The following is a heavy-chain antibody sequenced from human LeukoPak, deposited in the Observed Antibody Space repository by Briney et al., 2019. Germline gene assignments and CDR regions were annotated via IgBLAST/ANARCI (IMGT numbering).Heavy chain of an antibody. V-gene: IGHV3-30*04. CDR2: ISYDGSNK. Sequence: PGRSLRLSCAASGFTFSSYAMHWVRQAPGKGLEWVAVISYDGSNKYYADSVKGRFTISGDNSKNTLYLQMNSLRAEDTAVYYCAKEGLVKSFQHWGQGTLVTVSS. D-gene: IGHD3/OR15-3a*01. J-gene: IGHJ1*01. CDR1: GFTFSSYA. CDR3: AKEGLVKSFQH.